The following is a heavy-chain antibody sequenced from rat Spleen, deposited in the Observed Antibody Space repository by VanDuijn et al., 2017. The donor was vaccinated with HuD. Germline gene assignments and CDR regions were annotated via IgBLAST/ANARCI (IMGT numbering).Heavy chain of an antibody. Sequence: EVQLVGSGGGLVQPGRSMKLSCAASGFTFSNYDMAWVRQAPKKGLEWVATISYDGSSTNYRDSVKGRFTISRDNAKTTLYLQMDSLRSEDTATYYCARHHSINYSSYVGFDYWGQGVMVTVSS. CDR1: GFTFSNYD. CDR3: ARHHSINYSSYVGFDY. V-gene: IGHV5-7*01. J-gene: IGHJ2*01. CDR2: ISYDGSST. D-gene: IGHD1-8*01.